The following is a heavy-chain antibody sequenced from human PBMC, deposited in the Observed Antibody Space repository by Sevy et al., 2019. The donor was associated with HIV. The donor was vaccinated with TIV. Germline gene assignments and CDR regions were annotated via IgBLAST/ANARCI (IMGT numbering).Heavy chain of an antibody. CDR3: VRDPQINDITAGGIIY. D-gene: IGHD6-13*01. CDR1: GFTFRSYT. CDR2: ISSSGSYI. J-gene: IGHJ4*02. V-gene: IGHV3-21*01. Sequence: GGSLRLSCVASGFTFRSYTMKWVRQAPGKGLECVSSISSSGSYIYYADSVKGRFTISRDDAKNSLYLQMNTLRAEDTAVYYCVRDPQINDITAGGIIYWGQGTLVTVSS.